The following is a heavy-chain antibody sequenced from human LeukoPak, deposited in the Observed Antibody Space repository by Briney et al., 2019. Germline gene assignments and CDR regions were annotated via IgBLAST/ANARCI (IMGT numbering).Heavy chain of an antibody. Sequence: ASVTVSCKASGYTFTDYYMHWVRQAPGQGFEWMGWTNPNDGDTYYAQKFQGRVTMTRDTSISTAHMEVSRLRSDDTAVYYCARANFLYCSSTSCLFDYWGQGTLVTVSS. CDR3: ARANFLYCSSTSCLFDY. CDR1: GYTFTDYY. D-gene: IGHD2-2*01. V-gene: IGHV1-2*02. CDR2: TNPNDGDT. J-gene: IGHJ4*02.